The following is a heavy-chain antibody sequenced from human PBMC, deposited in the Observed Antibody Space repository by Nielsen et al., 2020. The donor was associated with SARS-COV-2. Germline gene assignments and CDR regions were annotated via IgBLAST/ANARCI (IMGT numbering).Heavy chain of an antibody. CDR3: ARRMGAKRYYYYGMDV. D-gene: IGHD1-26*01. CDR2: ISSSGSTI. V-gene: IGHV3-11*01. Sequence: RQAPGKGLEWVSYISSSGSTIYYADSVKGRFTISRDNAKNSLYLQMNSLGAEDTAVYYCARRMGAKRYYYYGMDVWGQGTTVTVSS. J-gene: IGHJ6*02.